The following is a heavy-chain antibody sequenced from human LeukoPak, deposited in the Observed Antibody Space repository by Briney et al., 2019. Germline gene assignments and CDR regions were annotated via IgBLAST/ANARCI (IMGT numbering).Heavy chain of an antibody. CDR1: GFTFSSYA. Sequence: GGSLRLSCAASGFTFSSYAMHWVRQAPGKGLEWVAVISYDGSNKYYADSVKGRFTISRDNSKNTLYLQMNSLRAEDTAVYYCARGIAVAGEDGWFDPWGQGTLVTVSS. J-gene: IGHJ5*02. CDR2: ISYDGSNK. D-gene: IGHD6-19*01. CDR3: ARGIAVAGEDGWFDP. V-gene: IGHV3-30-3*01.